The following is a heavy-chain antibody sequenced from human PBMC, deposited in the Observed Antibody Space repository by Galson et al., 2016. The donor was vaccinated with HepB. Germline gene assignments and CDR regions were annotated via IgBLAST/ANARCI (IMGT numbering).Heavy chain of an antibody. Sequence: QPPGKGLEWIGSIYYVGRAYYRSSLKSRLTISLDPAKNHISLNLTSVTAADTAVYYCATVPGWESGIYDHWGQGTLVSVSS. CDR3: ATVPGWESGIYDH. CDR2: IYYVGRA. J-gene: IGHJ4*02. D-gene: IGHD1-26*01. V-gene: IGHV4-39*02.